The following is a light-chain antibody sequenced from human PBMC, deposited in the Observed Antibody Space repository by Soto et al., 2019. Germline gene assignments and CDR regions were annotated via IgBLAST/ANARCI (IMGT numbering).Light chain of an antibody. J-gene: IGKJ5*01. CDR3: QQYYSTPST. Sequence: EIVRTQSPATLSVSPGERATLSFRASQSVSSDLAWYHQKPGQAPRLLIYGASTRATGIPARFSGSGSGTEFTLTINSLQAQDVAVYYCQQYYSTPSTFGQGTRLEIK. CDR1: QSVSSD. CDR2: GAS. V-gene: IGKV3-15*01.